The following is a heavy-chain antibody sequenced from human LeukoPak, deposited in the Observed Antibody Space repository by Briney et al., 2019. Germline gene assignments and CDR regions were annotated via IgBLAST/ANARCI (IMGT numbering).Heavy chain of an antibody. Sequence: GGSLRLSCTAPEFTVSSNYMSWVRQAPGKGLEWVSFIYSGGNTYYADSVKGRFTISRDTSRNTLFLQMNGLRAEDTAVYYCARSGNYLWRGHFDYWGQGTLVTVSS. CDR1: EFTVSSNY. CDR2: IYSGGNT. J-gene: IGHJ4*02. V-gene: IGHV3-66*01. D-gene: IGHD1-26*01. CDR3: ARSGNYLWRGHFDY.